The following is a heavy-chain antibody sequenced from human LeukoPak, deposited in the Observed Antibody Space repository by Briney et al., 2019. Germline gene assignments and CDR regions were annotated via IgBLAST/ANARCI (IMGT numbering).Heavy chain of an antibody. Sequence: GGSLRLSCAASGFTFSSYGMNWVRQAPGKGLEWVGVIWSDGSIKYYGDSVKGRFAISRDNSKNTLYLQVNSLRDEDTAVYYCARDTAAAAGLRAHFYYYYGMDVWGQGTTVTVSS. D-gene: IGHD6-25*01. CDR2: IWSDGSIK. CDR1: GFTFSSYG. CDR3: ARDTAAAAGLRAHFYYYYGMDV. V-gene: IGHV3-33*01. J-gene: IGHJ6*02.